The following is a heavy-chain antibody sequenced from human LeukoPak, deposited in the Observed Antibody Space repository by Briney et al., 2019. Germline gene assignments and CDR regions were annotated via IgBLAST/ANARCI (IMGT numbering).Heavy chain of an antibody. V-gene: IGHV4-34*01. D-gene: IGHD6-13*01. CDR3: ARGIAAAGTDY. CDR1: GGSFSGYD. CDR2: INHSGST. Sequence: SETLSLTCAVYGGSFSGYDWSWIRQPPGKGLEWIGEINHSGSTNYNPSLKSRVTISVDTSKNQFSLKLSSVTAADTAVYYCARGIAAAGTDYWGQGTLVTVSS. J-gene: IGHJ4*02.